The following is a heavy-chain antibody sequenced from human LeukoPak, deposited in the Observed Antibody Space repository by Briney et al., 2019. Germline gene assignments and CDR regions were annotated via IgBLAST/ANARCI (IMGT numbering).Heavy chain of an antibody. D-gene: IGHD1-7*01. Sequence: GGSPRLSCAASGFTFTSYSMSWVRQAPGKGLEWVSGTSDRGDYTYYADSVKGRFTISRGSSKNTLFLQMNSLRAEDTALYFCARKAQYNGHYPLDYWGQGTLVTVSS. CDR2: TSDRGDYT. CDR3: ARKAQYNGHYPLDY. CDR1: GFTFTSYS. V-gene: IGHV3-23*01. J-gene: IGHJ4*02.